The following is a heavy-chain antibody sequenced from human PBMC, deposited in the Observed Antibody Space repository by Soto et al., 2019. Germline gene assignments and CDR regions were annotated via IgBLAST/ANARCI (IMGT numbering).Heavy chain of an antibody. V-gene: IGHV1-18*01. CDR3: ARDHRKNVVVGPAAYYYYYMDV. D-gene: IGHD2-2*01. J-gene: IGHJ6*03. Sequence: ASVKVSCKASGYIFTSYDMYWVLQAPGQRLEWMGWISAYNGNTNYSQKFQGRVTLTTDTSTTTAYLELRKLTSDDTAVYYCARDHRKNVVVGPAAYYYYYMDVGGKGTRVTVYS. CDR1: GYIFTSYD. CDR2: ISAYNGNT.